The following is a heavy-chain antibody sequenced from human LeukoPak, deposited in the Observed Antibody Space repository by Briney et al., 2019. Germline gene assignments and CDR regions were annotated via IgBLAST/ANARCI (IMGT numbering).Heavy chain of an antibody. D-gene: IGHD6-13*01. Sequence: PGRSLRLSCAASGFTFDDYAMHWVRQAPGKGLEWVSGISWNSGSIGYADSVKGRFTISRDNAKNSLYLQMNSLRAEDTALYYCAKIIAVAGTGEDNVFDIWGQGTMVTVSS. CDR2: ISWNSGSI. J-gene: IGHJ3*02. CDR1: GFTFDDYA. CDR3: AKIIAVAGTGEDNVFDI. V-gene: IGHV3-9*01.